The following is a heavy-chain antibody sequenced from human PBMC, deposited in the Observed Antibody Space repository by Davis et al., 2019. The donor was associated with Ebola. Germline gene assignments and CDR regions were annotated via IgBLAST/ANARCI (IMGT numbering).Heavy chain of an antibody. Sequence: ASVKVSCKASGYTLSGHYIHWVRQAPGHGLEWLGWINPNNGDRNHAQKFQGRVSLTRDTTSSTAYMELSRLTSDDTAVYYCARGGAERIASRWWFDPWGQGTLVTVSS. V-gene: IGHV1-2*02. CDR1: GYTLSGHY. CDR3: ARGGAERIASRWWFDP. J-gene: IGHJ5*02. D-gene: IGHD6-6*01. CDR2: INPNNGDR.